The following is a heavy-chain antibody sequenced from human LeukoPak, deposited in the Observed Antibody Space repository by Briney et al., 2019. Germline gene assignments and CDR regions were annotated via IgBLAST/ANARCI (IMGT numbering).Heavy chain of an antibody. CDR3: ARGVVGAPQLDAFDI. CDR2: ISGSGGST. CDR1: GFTFSSYA. J-gene: IGHJ3*02. D-gene: IGHD2-15*01. V-gene: IGHV3-23*01. Sequence: PGGSLRLSCAASGFTFSSYAMSWVRQAPGKGLEWVSAISGSGGSTYYADSVKGRFTISRDNSRNTLYLQMNSLRAEDTAVYYCARGVVGAPQLDAFDIWGQGTMVTVSS.